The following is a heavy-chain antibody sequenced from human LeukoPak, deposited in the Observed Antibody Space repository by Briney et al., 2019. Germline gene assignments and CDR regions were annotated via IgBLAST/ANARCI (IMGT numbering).Heavy chain of an antibody. CDR3: VKDLSGTYSFDY. Sequence: GGSLRLSCSASGFTFSNCAMHWVRQAPGKGLEYVSTINIDKDRTFYADSVKGRFTISRDNSKNTLYLQMSSLRAEDTAVYYCVKDLSGTYSFDYWGQGTLVTVSS. J-gene: IGHJ4*02. CDR1: GFTFSNCA. V-gene: IGHV3-64D*09. CDR2: INIDKDRT. D-gene: IGHD1-26*01.